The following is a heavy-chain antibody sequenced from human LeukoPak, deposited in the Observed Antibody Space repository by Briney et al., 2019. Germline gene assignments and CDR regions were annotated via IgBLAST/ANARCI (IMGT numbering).Heavy chain of an antibody. J-gene: IGHJ5*02. Sequence: NPSETLSLTCTVSGGSISSSSYYWGWIRQPSGKGLEWIGSIYYSGSTYYNPPLKSRVTISVDTSKNQLSLKLSSVTAADTAVYYCARYGEDKYSSSFGNWFDPWGQGTLVTVSS. CDR3: ARYGEDKYSSSFGNWFDP. V-gene: IGHV4-39*07. D-gene: IGHD6-6*01. CDR1: GGSISSSSYY. CDR2: IYYSGST.